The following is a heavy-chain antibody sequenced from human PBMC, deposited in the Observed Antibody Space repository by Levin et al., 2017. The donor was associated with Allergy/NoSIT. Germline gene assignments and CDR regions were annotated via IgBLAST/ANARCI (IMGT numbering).Heavy chain of an antibody. CDR1: GGSFSAYF. Sequence: ASETLSLTCAVYGGSFSAYFWSWIRQPPGKGLEWIGEINHSGSTNYNPSLKSRVTISVDTSKNQFSLKLSSVTAADTAVYYCARDYRNFWSGYYKFDPWGQGTLVTVSS. V-gene: IGHV4-34*01. D-gene: IGHD3-3*01. CDR3: ARDYRNFWSGYYKFDP. J-gene: IGHJ5*02. CDR2: INHSGST.